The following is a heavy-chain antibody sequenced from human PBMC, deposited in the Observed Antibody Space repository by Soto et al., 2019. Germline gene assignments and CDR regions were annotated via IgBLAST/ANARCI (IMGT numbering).Heavy chain of an antibody. D-gene: IGHD2-2*01. CDR2: ISYDGSNK. V-gene: IGHV3-30-3*01. J-gene: IGHJ6*02. CDR1: GFTFSSYA. Sequence: GGSLRLSCAASGFTFSSYAMHWVRQAPGKGLEWVAVISYDGSNKYYADSVKGRFTISRDNSKNTLYLQMNSLRAEDTAVYYCARDSWDIVVVPAAIEGRPKYYYYGMDVWGQGTTVTVSS. CDR3: ARDSWDIVVVPAAIEGRPKYYYYGMDV.